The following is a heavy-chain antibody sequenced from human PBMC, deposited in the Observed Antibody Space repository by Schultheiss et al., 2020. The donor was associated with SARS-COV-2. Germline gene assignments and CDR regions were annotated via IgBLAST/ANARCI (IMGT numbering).Heavy chain of an antibody. J-gene: IGHJ4*02. CDR3: AKVTGSGYAEYYFDY. V-gene: IGHV3-33*06. CDR2: IWYDGSEK. D-gene: IGHD3-22*01. CDR1: GFTFSSFA. Sequence: GGSLRLSCAASGFTFSSFAMHWARQAPGKGLEWVAVIWYDGSEKYYADSVKGRFTISRDNSKNTLYLQMNSLRAEDTAVYYCAKVTGSGYAEYYFDYWGQGTLVTVSS.